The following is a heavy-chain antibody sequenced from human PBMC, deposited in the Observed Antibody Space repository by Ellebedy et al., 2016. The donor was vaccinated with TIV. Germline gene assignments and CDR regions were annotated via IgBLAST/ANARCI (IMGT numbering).Heavy chain of an antibody. CDR3: ATDGSYGDYRSPTHAFVF. D-gene: IGHD4-17*01. CDR2: INQDGSDK. Sequence: GGSLRLSCTASGFTLNNYWMTWVRQAPGKGLEWVANINQDGSDKYYVDSVKGRFTISRDNAKNSLYLQMSSLRVEDTAVYYCATDGSYGDYRSPTHAFVFWGQGTTVTVSS. J-gene: IGHJ3*01. CDR1: GFTLNNYW. V-gene: IGHV3-7*01.